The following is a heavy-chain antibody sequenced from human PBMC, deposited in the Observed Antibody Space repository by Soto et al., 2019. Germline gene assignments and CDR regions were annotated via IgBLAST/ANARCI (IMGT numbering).Heavy chain of an antibody. Sequence: QVQLVQSGAEVKKPGSSVKVSCKASGGTFSSYAISWVRQAPGQGLEWMGGIIPIFGTANYAQKFQGRVTITADESTSRGYMELSSLRSEDTAVYYCARGYDIVVVPAAISTEDYYYYGMDVWGQGTTVTVSS. V-gene: IGHV1-69*01. CDR1: GGTFSSYA. J-gene: IGHJ6*02. CDR3: ARGYDIVVVPAAISTEDYYYYGMDV. CDR2: IIPIFGTA. D-gene: IGHD2-2*01.